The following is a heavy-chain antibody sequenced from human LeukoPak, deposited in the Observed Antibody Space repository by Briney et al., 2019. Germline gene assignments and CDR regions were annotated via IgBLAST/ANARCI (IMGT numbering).Heavy chain of an antibody. CDR2: IYYSGST. V-gene: IGHV4-30-4*01. D-gene: IGHD3-10*01. CDR3: ARADLPLRPFGELLSPYYFDY. Sequence: PSQTLSLTCTVSGGSISSGDYYWSWIRQPPGKGLEWIGYIYYSGSTYYNPSLKSRVTISVDTSKNQFSLKLSSVTAADTAVYYCARADLPLRPFGELLSPYYFDYWGQGTLVTVSS. J-gene: IGHJ4*02. CDR1: GGSISSGDYY.